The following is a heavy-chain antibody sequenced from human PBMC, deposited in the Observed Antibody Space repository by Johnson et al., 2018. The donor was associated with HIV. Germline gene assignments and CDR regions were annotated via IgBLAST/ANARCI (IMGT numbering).Heavy chain of an antibody. J-gene: IGHJ3*02. V-gene: IGHV3-30*03. CDR3: ARGRKTVTTVRPSAFDI. Sequence: QVQLVESGGGVVQPGRSLRLSCAASGFTFSRYGMHWVRQAPGNGLEWVAVISYDGSNNYYADSVKGRFTISRDNSKNTLYLQMNSLRAEDTAVYYCARGRKTVTTVRPSAFDIWGQGTMVTVSS. CDR2: ISYDGSNN. CDR1: GFTFSRYG. D-gene: IGHD4-17*01.